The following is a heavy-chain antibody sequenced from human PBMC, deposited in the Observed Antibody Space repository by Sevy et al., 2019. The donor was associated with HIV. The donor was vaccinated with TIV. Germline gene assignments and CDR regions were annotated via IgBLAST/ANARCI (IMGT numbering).Heavy chain of an antibody. CDR2: ISRSGTTR. CDR3: ARDDTASYLPVS. J-gene: IGHJ4*02. V-gene: IGHV3-48*02. CDR1: EFTFSDYS. D-gene: IGHD3-10*01. Sequence: GGSLRLSCAASEFTFSDYSQNWVRQAPGKGLEWVSYISRSGTTRHYADSVRGRFTISRDDAKNSLYLQMSSLRDEDTAVYYCARDDTASYLPVSWGQGTLVTVSS.